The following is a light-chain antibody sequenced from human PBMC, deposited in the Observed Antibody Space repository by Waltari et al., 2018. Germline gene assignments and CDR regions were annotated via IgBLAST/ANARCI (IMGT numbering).Light chain of an antibody. CDR3: ASWDDSPNGRWV. J-gene: IGLJ3*02. V-gene: IGLV1-44*01. Sequence: QSVLTQPPSASGAPGQRVTISCSGTYSHVGNNVVNWYQQVPGTVPKLLIYRNDQRPSGVPDRFSGSKSGSSASLAISGLRSEDEADYFCASWDDSPNGRWVFGGGTKVTVL. CDR1: YSHVGNNV. CDR2: RND.